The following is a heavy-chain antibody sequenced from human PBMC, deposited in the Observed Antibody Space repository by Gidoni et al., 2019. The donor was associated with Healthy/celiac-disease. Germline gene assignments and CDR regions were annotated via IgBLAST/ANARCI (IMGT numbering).Heavy chain of an antibody. V-gene: IGHV4-34*01. D-gene: IGHD3-3*01. CDR2: INHSGST. J-gene: IGHJ5*02. CDR3: ARGRGAQKKDPRGLRFRWFDP. CDR1: GESFSGYY. Sequence: QVQLQQWGAGLLKPSQTLSLTCAVYGESFSGYYWRWIRQPPGKGLEWIGEINHSGSTNDNPSLKSRVTISVDTSKNQFSLKLSSVTAADTAVYYCARGRGAQKKDPRGLRFRWFDPWGQGTLVTVSS.